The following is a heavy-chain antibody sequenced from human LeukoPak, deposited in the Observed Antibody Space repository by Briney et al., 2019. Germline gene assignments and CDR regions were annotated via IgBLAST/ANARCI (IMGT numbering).Heavy chain of an antibody. CDR2: INPNSGGT. CDR1: GYTFTGYY. Sequence: ASVKVSCKASGYTFTGYYMHWGRQAPGQGLEWMGWINPNSGGTNYAQKFQGRVTMTRDTSISTAYMELSRLRSDDTAVYYCARGGTPEFGPSIAAELFYYYYYMDVWGKGTTVTVSS. D-gene: IGHD6-6*01. J-gene: IGHJ6*03. V-gene: IGHV1-2*02. CDR3: ARGGTPEFGPSIAAELFYYYYYMDV.